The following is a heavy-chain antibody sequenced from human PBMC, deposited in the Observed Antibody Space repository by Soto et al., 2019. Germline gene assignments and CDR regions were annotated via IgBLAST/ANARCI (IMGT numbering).Heavy chain of an antibody. CDR2: SAGGNGNT. CDR3: ARESDHYQDFFEH. D-gene: IGHD1-26*01. V-gene: IGHV1-3*01. Sequence: QVQLVHSGAEVKKPGASVKVSCKASGDSFSSFDVHWVRQAPGQGPERMGRSAGGNGNTRYSEKFQDRLAISRDTRANTVYMELSGLRSEDTAVYYCARESDHYQDFFEHWGQGALVIVSS. CDR1: GDSFSSFD. J-gene: IGHJ4*02.